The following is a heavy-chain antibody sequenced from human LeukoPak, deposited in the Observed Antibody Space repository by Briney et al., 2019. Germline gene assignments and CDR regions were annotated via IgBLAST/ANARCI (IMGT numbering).Heavy chain of an antibody. CDR1: GYTFTSYG. V-gene: IGHV1-2*04. Sequence: GASVKVSCKASGYTFTSYGISWVRQAPGQGLEWMGWINPNSGGTNYAQKFQGWVTMTRDTSISTAYMELSRLRSDDTAVYYCARDQATAMAEGNYGMDVWGQGTTVTASS. CDR2: INPNSGGT. J-gene: IGHJ6*02. CDR3: ARDQATAMAEGNYGMDV. D-gene: IGHD5-18*01.